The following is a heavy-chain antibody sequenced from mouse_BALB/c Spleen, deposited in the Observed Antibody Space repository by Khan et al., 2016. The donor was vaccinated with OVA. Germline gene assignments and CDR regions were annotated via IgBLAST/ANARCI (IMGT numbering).Heavy chain of an antibody. CDR1: GYTFTNDG. V-gene: IGHV9-3-1*01. J-gene: IGHJ4*01. Sequence: QIQLVQSGPELKKPGETVKISCKASGYTFTNDGMNWVKQAPGKGLKWMGWINTYTGEPTYADDFKGRFAFSLETSASTAYLQINNLKNEDTATYFCARPPYFSYVFVYWGQGTSVPVSS. CDR3: ARPPYFSYVFVY. D-gene: IGHD2-10*01. CDR2: INTYTGEP.